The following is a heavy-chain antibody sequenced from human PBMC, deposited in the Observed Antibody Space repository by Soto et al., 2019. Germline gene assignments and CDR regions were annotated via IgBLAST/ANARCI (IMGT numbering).Heavy chain of an antibody. D-gene: IGHD3-16*01. CDR1: GYTFTAYG. CDR2: ISGYNGST. J-gene: IGHJ5*02. V-gene: IGHV1-18*04. Sequence: QVQLVQSGVEVKKPGASVKVSCKSSGYTFTAYGISWVRQAPGQGLEWMGWISGYNGSTKYPQKFQGRVTMTTDTATSTAYMELRRMGGDDTAVYYCARDSPRWGIGWNWFDPWGQGPLVTVSS. CDR3: ARDSPRWGIGWNWFDP.